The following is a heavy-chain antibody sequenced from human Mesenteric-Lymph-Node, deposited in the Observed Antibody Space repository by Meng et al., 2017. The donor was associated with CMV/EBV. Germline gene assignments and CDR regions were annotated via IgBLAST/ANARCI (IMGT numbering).Heavy chain of an antibody. D-gene: IGHD3-3*01. V-gene: IGHV3-74*01. Sequence: GGSLRLSCAASGFTFSSYWMHWVRQAPGKGLVWVSRINSDGSSTSYADSVKGRFTISRDNAKNTLYLQMNSLRAEDTAVYYCARDTYYDFWSGYYTGGAFDIWGQGTMVTVSS. J-gene: IGHJ3*02. CDR1: GFTFSSYW. CDR2: INSDGSST. CDR3: ARDTYYDFWSGYYTGGAFDI.